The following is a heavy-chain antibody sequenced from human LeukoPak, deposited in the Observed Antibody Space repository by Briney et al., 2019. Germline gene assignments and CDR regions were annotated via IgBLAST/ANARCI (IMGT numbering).Heavy chain of an antibody. D-gene: IGHD2-15*01. CDR2: ISSSSSYI. CDR3: ARNQDIVVVVAAATVVEFDY. Sequence: PGGSLRLSCAASGFTFSSYSMNWVRQAPGKGLEWVSPISSSSSYIYYADSVKGRFTISRDNAKNSLYLQMNSLRAEDTAVYYCARNQDIVVVVAAATVVEFDYWGQGTLVTVSS. CDR1: GFTFSSYS. V-gene: IGHV3-21*01. J-gene: IGHJ4*02.